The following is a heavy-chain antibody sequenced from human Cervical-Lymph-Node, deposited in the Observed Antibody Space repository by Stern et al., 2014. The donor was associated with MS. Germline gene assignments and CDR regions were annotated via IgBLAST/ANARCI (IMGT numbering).Heavy chain of an antibody. CDR1: GGTFSSIE. J-gene: IGHJ4*02. D-gene: IGHD6-13*01. CDR3: VRDQGGIAAS. Sequence: VQLVESGAEVKQPGSSMKVSCKASGGTFSSIEISWVRQAPGQGLEWLGGISPLFGTTIYARQVQGRVTIFADESTNTVNMELSRLRSEDTAVYYCVRDQGGIAASWGQGTLVTVSS. CDR2: ISPLFGTT. V-gene: IGHV1-69*01.